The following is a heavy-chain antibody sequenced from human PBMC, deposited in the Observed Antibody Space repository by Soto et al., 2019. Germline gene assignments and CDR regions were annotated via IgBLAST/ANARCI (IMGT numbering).Heavy chain of an antibody. CDR3: ARRGSYYNSFGYYYFDY. J-gene: IGHJ4*02. D-gene: IGHD3-22*01. Sequence: SETLSLTCTVSGGSISSTSFYWGWIRQPPGKGLEWIGSIYYTGSTNDNPSLKSRVTISVDTSKNQFSLKLSSVTAADTAVYYCARRGSYYNSFGYYYFDYWGRGTLVTVSS. V-gene: IGHV4-39*01. CDR2: IYYTGST. CDR1: GGSISSTSFY.